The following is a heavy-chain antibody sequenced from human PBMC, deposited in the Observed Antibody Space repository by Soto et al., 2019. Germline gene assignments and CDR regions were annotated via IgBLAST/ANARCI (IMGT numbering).Heavy chain of an antibody. CDR3: ARCHYDSSGPGYLDS. CDR2: VIPMFPKA. CDR1: GGTFISDA. D-gene: IGHD3-22*01. Sequence: QVRLVQSEAEVKKAGSSVKVSCKVSGGTFISDAVTWVRQAPGQGLEWMGGVIPMFPKANYAQKFQGRATISADKATSTVYRELHSLKSEDTAVYYCARCHYDSSGPGYLDSWGQGTLVTV. V-gene: IGHV1-69*06. J-gene: IGHJ4*02.